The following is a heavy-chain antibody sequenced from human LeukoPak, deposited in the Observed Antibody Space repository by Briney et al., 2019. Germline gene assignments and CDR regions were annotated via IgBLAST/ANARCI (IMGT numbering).Heavy chain of an antibody. Sequence: GGSLRLSCAASGFTFSSYEMNWVRQAPGKGLEWVSYISSSGSTIYYADSVKGRFTISRDNSKNTLYLQMNSLGAEDTAVYYCANGGLLPGLVFMVSFDYWGQGTLVTVSS. CDR2: ISSSGSTI. V-gene: IGHV3-48*03. D-gene: IGHD2-8*01. CDR1: GFTFSSYE. J-gene: IGHJ4*02. CDR3: ANGGLLPGLVFMVSFDY.